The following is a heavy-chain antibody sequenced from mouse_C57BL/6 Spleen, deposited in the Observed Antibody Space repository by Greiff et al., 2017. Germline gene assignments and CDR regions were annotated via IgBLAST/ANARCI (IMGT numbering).Heavy chain of an antibody. D-gene: IGHD1-1*01. J-gene: IGHJ2*01. Sequence: EVQGVASGGGLVKPGGSLKLSCAASGFTFSSYAMSWVRQTPEKRLEWVATISDGGSYTYYPDNVKGRFTISRDNAKNNLYLQMSHLKSEDTAMYYCARNSVTTVVAHFDYWGQGTTLTVSS. CDR1: GFTFSSYA. CDR3: ARNSVTTVVAHFDY. V-gene: IGHV5-4*01. CDR2: ISDGGSYT.